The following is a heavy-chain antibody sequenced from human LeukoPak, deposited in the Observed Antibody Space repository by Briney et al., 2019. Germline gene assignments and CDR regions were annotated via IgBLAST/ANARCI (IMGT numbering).Heavy chain of an antibody. J-gene: IGHJ4*02. CDR2: ISWDGGST. D-gene: IGHD2-15*01. CDR3: VKALGYCSGGSCYFDY. CDR1: GFTFDDYT. V-gene: IGHV3-43*01. Sequence: RGSLRLSCAASGFTFDDYTMHWVRQGPEKGLEWVSLISWDGGSTYYADSVKGRFTISRDNSKNSLYLQMNSLRTEDTALYYCVKALGYCSGGSCYFDYWGQGTLVTVSS.